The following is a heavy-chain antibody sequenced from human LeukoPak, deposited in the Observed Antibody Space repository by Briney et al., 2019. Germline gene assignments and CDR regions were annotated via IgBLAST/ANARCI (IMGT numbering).Heavy chain of an antibody. V-gene: IGHV3-66*01. Sequence: GGSLRLSCAASEFSVGSNYMTWVRQAPGKGLEWVSLIYSGGSTYYADSVKGRFTISRDNSKNTLYLQMNSLRAEDTAVYHCAKEIYYDSTGPQYWGQGTLVTVSP. CDR1: EFSVGSNY. CDR2: IYSGGST. CDR3: AKEIYYDSTGPQY. D-gene: IGHD3-22*01. J-gene: IGHJ4*02.